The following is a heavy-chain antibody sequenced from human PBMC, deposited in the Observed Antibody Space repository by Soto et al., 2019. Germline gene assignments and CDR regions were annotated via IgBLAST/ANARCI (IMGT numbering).Heavy chain of an antibody. CDR2: INHSGST. V-gene: IGHV4-34*01. J-gene: IGHJ6*02. CDR3: GSLYYYYGMDV. Sequence: SETLSLTCAVYGGSFSGYYWSWIRQPPGKGLEWIGEINHSGSTNYNPSLKSRVTISVDTSKNQFSLKLSSVTAADTAVYYCGSLYYYYGMDVWGQGTTVTVSS. CDR1: GGSFSGYY.